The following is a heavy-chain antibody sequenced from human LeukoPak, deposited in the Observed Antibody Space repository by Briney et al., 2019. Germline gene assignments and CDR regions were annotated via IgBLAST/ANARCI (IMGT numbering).Heavy chain of an antibody. D-gene: IGHD2-15*01. Sequence: AASVTVSCKASGGTFSSYAISWVRQAPGQGLEWMGGIIPIFGTANYAQKFQGRVTITADKSTSTAYMELSSLRSEDTAVYYCARDGGTLGYCSGGSCYRNWFDPWGQGTLVTVSS. CDR2: IIPIFGTA. J-gene: IGHJ5*02. CDR3: ARDGGTLGYCSGGSCYRNWFDP. V-gene: IGHV1-69*06. CDR1: GGTFSSYA.